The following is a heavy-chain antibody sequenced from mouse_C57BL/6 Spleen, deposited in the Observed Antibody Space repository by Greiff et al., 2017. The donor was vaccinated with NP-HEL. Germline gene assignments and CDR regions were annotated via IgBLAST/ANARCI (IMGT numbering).Heavy chain of an antibody. CDR1: GFTFSSYG. Sequence: VQLKESGGDLVKPGGSLKLSCAASGFTFSSYGMSWVRQTPDKRLEWVATISSGGSYTYYPDSVKGRFTISRDNAKNTLYLQMSSLKSEDTAMYYCATSPYDYDEEGYAMDYWGQGTSVTVSS. J-gene: IGHJ4*01. V-gene: IGHV5-6*01. CDR2: ISSGGSYT. D-gene: IGHD2-4*01. CDR3: ATSPYDYDEEGYAMDY.